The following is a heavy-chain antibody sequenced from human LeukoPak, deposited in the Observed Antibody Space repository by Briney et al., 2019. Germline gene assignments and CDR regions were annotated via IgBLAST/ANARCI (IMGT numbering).Heavy chain of an antibody. D-gene: IGHD5-18*01. Sequence: GGSLRLSCAASGFSFSSYEMNWVRQAPGKGLEWVSYISSSGRTMYYADSVKGRFTISRDNAKNSLYLQMNSLIPEDTAVYYCARQYISGQWYFDYWGQGTLVTVSS. CDR2: ISSSGRTM. V-gene: IGHV3-48*03. CDR3: ARQYISGQWYFDY. J-gene: IGHJ4*02. CDR1: GFSFSSYE.